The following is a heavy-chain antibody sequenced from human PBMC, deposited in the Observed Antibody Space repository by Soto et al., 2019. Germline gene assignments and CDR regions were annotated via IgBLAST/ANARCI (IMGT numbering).Heavy chain of an antibody. V-gene: IGHV3-7*01. CDR1: GFTFSSYC. CDR3: TRGGCISESYYCFDY. J-gene: IGHJ4*02. CDR2: IKQDGSEK. Sequence: RRLSCAASGFTFSSYCMSWVRQAPGKGLEWVANIKQDGSEKYYVDSVKGRFTISRDNAENSLYLQMNSLRAEDTAVYYCTRGGCISESYYCFDYWGQGTLVTVSS. D-gene: IGHD1-26*01.